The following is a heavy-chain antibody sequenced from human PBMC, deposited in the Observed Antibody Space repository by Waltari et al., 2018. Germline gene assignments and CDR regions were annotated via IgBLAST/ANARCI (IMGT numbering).Heavy chain of an antibody. CDR3: ARDRPFDL. CDR2: LYSGGST. J-gene: IGHJ2*01. V-gene: IGHV3-53*02. Sequence: EVQMVETGGGLIPPGGSLRLSCAVSGFHVHSQYMSWVRQAPGKGLEWVSVLYSGGSTFYADSVKGRFSISREISKNTLYLQMNSLRAEDTAVYYCARDRPFDLWGRGTLVTVSS. CDR1: GFHVHSQY.